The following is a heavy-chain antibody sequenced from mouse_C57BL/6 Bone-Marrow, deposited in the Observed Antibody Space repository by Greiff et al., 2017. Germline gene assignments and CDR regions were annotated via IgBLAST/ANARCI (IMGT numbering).Heavy chain of an antibody. Sequence: QVQLQQPGAELVMPGASVKLSCKASGYTFTSYWMHWVKQRPGQGLEWIGEIDPSDSYNNYNQKFKGKSTLTVYKSSSTAYMQLSILTSEDSAVYYCARGVYYGSSWYFHVWGTGTTVTFSS. V-gene: IGHV1-69*01. CDR3: ARGVYYGSSWYFHV. D-gene: IGHD1-1*01. CDR1: GYTFTSYW. J-gene: IGHJ1*03. CDR2: IDPSDSYN.